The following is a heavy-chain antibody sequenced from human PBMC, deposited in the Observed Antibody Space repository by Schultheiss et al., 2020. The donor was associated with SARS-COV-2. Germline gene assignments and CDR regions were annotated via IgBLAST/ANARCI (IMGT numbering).Heavy chain of an antibody. V-gene: IGHV3-11*04. Sequence: LSLTCTVSGGSISSYYWSWIRQPPGKGLEWVSYISSSGSTIYYADSVKGRFTISRDNAKNSLYLQMNSLRAEDTAVYYCARGGYSGYPRIYYYYYYGMDVWGQGTTVTVSS. CDR3: ARGGYSGYPRIYYYYYYGMDV. J-gene: IGHJ6*02. CDR2: ISSSGSTI. D-gene: IGHD5-12*01. CDR1: GGSISSYY.